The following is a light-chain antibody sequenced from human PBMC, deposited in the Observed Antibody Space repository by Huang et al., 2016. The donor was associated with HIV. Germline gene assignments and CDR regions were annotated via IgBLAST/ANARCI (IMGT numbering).Light chain of an antibody. CDR3: QHRSSWPPQIT. CDR1: QKLNIY. Sequence: EIVLTQSPGTLYLSPGERATLSCRARQKLNIYLAWYQHKPGQAPRLLIYDASIRATGIPARFSGSGSGTDFTLTISSLKPEDVAVYYCQHRSSWPPQITFGQGTRLEIK. V-gene: IGKV3-11*01. CDR2: DAS. J-gene: IGKJ5*01.